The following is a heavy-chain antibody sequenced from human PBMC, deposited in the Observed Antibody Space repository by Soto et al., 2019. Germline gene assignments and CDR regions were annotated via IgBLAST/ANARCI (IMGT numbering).Heavy chain of an antibody. Sequence: XSVKGSCKASGYTFTSYAMHWVRQAPVQRLEWMGWINAGNGNTKYSQKFQGRVTITRDTSASTAYMELSSLRSEDTAVYYCARVTPVPAATLPYYYYYYGMDVWGQGTTVTVSS. CDR2: INAGNGNT. J-gene: IGHJ6*02. CDR1: GYTFTSYA. D-gene: IGHD2-2*01. CDR3: ARVTPVPAATLPYYYYYYGMDV. V-gene: IGHV1-3*01.